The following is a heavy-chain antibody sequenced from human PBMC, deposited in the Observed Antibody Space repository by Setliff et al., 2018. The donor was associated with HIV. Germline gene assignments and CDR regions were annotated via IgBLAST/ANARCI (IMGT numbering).Heavy chain of an antibody. D-gene: IGHD3-22*01. J-gene: IGHJ4*02. CDR2: IDGDDVT. Sequence: GGSLRLSCAASGFSVSSSYMTWVRQAPGGGLEWVSVIDGDDVTHYRDSVKGRFTIFRDKSKNTLYLQMNSLRAEDTAVYYCTKDSRGSILVVIGSVYFDYWGQGTLVTVSS. CDR1: GFSVSSSY. V-gene: IGHV3-53*05. CDR3: TKDSRGSILVVIGSVYFDY.